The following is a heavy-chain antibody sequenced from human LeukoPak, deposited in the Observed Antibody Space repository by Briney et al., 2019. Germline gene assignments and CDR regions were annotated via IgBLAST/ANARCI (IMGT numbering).Heavy chain of an antibody. Sequence: GGSLRLSCAASGFTFSSYAMSWVRQAPGKGLEWVSGISLDGATTYYAGSVEGRFTISRDNSKNTLYLHMNSLRADDTAVYYCVKDHGWLLYSWGQGTLVTVSS. D-gene: IGHD3-9*01. CDR1: GFTFSSYA. J-gene: IGHJ4*02. CDR2: ISLDGATT. V-gene: IGHV3-23*01. CDR3: VKDHGWLLYS.